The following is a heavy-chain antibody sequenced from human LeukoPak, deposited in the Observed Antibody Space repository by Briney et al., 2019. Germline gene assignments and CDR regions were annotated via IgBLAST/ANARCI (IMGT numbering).Heavy chain of an antibody. J-gene: IGHJ4*02. D-gene: IGHD1-26*01. V-gene: IGHV3-7*01. Sequence: GGSLRLSCAASGFTFSSYWMSWVRQAPGKGLEWVANIKQDGSEKYYVDSVKGRFTISRDNAKNSLYLQMNSLRAEDTAVYYCASHSGSGRWEAFDYWGQGTLVTVSS. CDR2: IKQDGSEK. CDR3: ASHSGSGRWEAFDY. CDR1: GFTFSSYW.